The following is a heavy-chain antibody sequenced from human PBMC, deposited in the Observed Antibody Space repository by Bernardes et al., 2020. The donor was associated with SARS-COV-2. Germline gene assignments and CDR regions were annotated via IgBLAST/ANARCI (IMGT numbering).Heavy chain of an antibody. CDR2: IVVHSDKT. V-gene: IGHV1-58*02. J-gene: IGHJ6*02. CDR3: AAGRLGDSYYYDSDGYSALYGTDV. D-gene: IGHD3-22*01. Sequence: SVKVSCKASGFSFISSAIQWVRQARGQRLEWIGWIVVHSDKTNYALRLQERVTITTDKSTSTAYMELSSLRSEDTAVYYCAAGRLGDSYYYDSDGYSALYGTDVWGQGTTVTVSS. CDR1: GFSFISSA.